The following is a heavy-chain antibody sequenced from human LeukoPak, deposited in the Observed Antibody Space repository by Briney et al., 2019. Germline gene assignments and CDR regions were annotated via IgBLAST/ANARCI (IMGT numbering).Heavy chain of an antibody. V-gene: IGHV1-2*02. CDR3: ARAVATIKASSDY. CDR1: GYTSTGYY. Sequence: ASVKVSCKASGYTSTGYYMHWVRQAPGQGLEWMGWINPNSGGTNYAQNLQGRLTMTTDTSTSTAYMELTSLTSDDTAVYYCARAVATIKASSDYWGQGTLVTVSS. J-gene: IGHJ4*02. D-gene: IGHD5-12*01. CDR2: INPNSGGT.